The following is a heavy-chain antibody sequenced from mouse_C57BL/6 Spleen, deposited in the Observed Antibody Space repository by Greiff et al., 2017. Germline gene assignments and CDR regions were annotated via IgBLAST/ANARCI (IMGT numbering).Heavy chain of an antibody. CDR3: ARDPYGSSDGYFDV. D-gene: IGHD1-1*01. J-gene: IGHJ1*03. V-gene: IGHV5-4*01. Sequence: EVQLVESGGGLVKPGGSLKLSCAASGFTFSSYAMSWVRQTPEKRLAWVATISDGGSYTYYPDNVKGRFTISRDNAKNNLYLQMSHLKSEDTAMYDGARDPYGSSDGYFDVWGTGTTVTVSS. CDR2: ISDGGSYT. CDR1: GFTFSSYA.